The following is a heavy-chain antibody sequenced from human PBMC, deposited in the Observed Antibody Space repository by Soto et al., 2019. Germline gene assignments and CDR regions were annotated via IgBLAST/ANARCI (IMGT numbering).Heavy chain of an antibody. V-gene: IGHV3-7*01. CDR3: TSGHYSGPL. J-gene: IGHJ4*02. D-gene: IGHD5-12*01. Sequence: GGSLRLSCAASGFSFSRFYMNSFRQAPGKGLEWVANIKEDGSEKQYVDSVKGRFTISRDHDTNSLYLQMNRLRAEDTAVYYCTSGHYSGPLGGTGTLVTVSS. CDR2: IKEDGSEK. CDR1: GFSFSRFY.